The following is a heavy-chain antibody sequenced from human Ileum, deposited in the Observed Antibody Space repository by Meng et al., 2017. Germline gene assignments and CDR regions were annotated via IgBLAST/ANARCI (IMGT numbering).Heavy chain of an antibody. D-gene: IGHD3-10*01. J-gene: IGHJ4*02. CDR1: GFSFSAYW. V-gene: IGHV3-7*01. CDR2: INQDGSQK. CDR3: ARDSGVFVPADY. Sequence: GESRKISCTASGFSFSAYWMTWVRQAPGKGLEWVANINQDGSQKAYVDSVMGRFTISRDNARNSLYLYMNSLRADDTALYYCARDSGVFVPADYWGQGTLVTVSS.